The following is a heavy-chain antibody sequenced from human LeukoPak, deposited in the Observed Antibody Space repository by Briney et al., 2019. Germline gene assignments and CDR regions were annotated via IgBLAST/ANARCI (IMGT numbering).Heavy chain of an antibody. V-gene: IGHV3-49*03. J-gene: IGHJ4*02. CDR1: GFTFNDYA. CDR2: IRSRDNYGTT. CDR3: TRDILSAGSPTPPFDY. D-gene: IGHD2-15*01. Sequence: GGSLRLSCITSGFTFNDYAMSWFRRAPGKGLEWVGFIRSRDNYGTTEYAASLKGRITISRDDSKSIAYLQMNSLKTEDTAVYYFTRDILSAGSPTPPFDYWGQGTLVTVSS.